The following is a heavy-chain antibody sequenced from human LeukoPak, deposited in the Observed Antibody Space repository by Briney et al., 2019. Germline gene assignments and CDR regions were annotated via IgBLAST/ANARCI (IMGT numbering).Heavy chain of an antibody. CDR1: GYSFTSYW. J-gene: IGHJ5*02. CDR2: IYPGDSDT. Sequence: GESLKISCKGSGYSFTSYWIGWVRQMPGKGLEWMGIIYPGDSDTRYSPSFQGQVTISADKTISTAYLQWSSLKASDTAMYYCARRIGYCSSTSCYSNWFDPWGQGTLVTVSS. V-gene: IGHV5-51*01. CDR3: ARRIGYCSSTSCYSNWFDP. D-gene: IGHD2-2*01.